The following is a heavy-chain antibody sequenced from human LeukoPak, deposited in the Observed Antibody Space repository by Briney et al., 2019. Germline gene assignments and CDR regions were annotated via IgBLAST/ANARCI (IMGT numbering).Heavy chain of an antibody. Sequence: GGSLRLSCATSGFTFNKYWMSWVRQAPGKGLEWVSSISSSSTYADSVKGRFTISRDSAKNSLYLQMNSLRVEDTAVYYCARDYGYEIDYWGQGTLVTVSS. CDR2: ISSSSTY. V-gene: IGHV3-21*01. J-gene: IGHJ4*02. D-gene: IGHD5-24*01. CDR1: GFTFNKYW. CDR3: ARDYGYEIDY.